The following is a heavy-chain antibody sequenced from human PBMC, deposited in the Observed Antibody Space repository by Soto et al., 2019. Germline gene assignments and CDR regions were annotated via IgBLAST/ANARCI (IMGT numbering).Heavy chain of an antibody. Sequence: LRRSCAASGFTFSSYAMSWVRQAPGKGLEWVSAISGSGGSTYYADSVKGRFTISRDNSKNTLYLQMNSLRAEDTAVYYCAKDSGYCSSTSCRAQIAYWGQGTLVTVSS. J-gene: IGHJ4*02. V-gene: IGHV3-23*01. CDR2: ISGSGGST. CDR1: GFTFSSYA. D-gene: IGHD2-2*01. CDR3: AKDSGYCSSTSCRAQIAY.